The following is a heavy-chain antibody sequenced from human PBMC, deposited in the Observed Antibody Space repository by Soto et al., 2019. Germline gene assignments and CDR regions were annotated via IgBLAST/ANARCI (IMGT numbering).Heavy chain of an antibody. D-gene: IGHD3-16*01. CDR1: GYTFTSYA. J-gene: IGHJ4*02. CDR2: INAGNGNT. V-gene: IGHV1-3*01. Sequence: GASVKVSCKASGYTFTSYAMHWVRQAPGQRLEWMGWINAGNGNTKYSQKFQGRVTMTKDTSTDTAYMELSSLRSEDTAVYYCATLMITFGGVIEPFDYWGQGTLVTVSS. CDR3: ATLMITFGGVIEPFDY.